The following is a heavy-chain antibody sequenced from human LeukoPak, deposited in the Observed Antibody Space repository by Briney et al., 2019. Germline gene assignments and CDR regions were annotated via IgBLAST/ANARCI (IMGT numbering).Heavy chain of an antibody. CDR3: ATMGAKNFDH. D-gene: IGHD1-26*01. J-gene: IGHJ4*02. CDR2: INPNTGGT. CDR1: GYTFTDYY. V-gene: IGHV1-2*02. Sequence: ASVTVSFTASGYTFTDYYIHWVRQAPGQGLEWLGWINPNTGGTHYVQKFQDRVTMTRDRSIRTAYMEVSRLGSDDTAEYYCATMGAKNFDHWGQGTLVTVSS.